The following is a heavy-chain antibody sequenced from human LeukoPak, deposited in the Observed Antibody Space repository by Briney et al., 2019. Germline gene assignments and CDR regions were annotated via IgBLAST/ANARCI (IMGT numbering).Heavy chain of an antibody. V-gene: IGHV4-34*01. Sequence: SETLSLTCAVYGGSFSDYYWSWIRQPPGKGLEWNGEINHSGSTNYNPSLKSRVTISVDASKNQFSLKLISVTAADTALYYCAYSSGYQQHWGQGTLVTVSS. CDR2: INHSGST. CDR1: GGSFSDYY. CDR3: AYSSGYQQH. J-gene: IGHJ1*01. D-gene: IGHD3-22*01.